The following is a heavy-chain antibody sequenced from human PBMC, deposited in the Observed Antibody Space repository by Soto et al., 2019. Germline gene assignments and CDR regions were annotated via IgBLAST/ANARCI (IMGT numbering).Heavy chain of an antibody. CDR1: GGSISSSSYY. D-gene: IGHD3-22*01. CDR3: ARLNWEYYYDSSGYYYDY. CDR2: IYYSGST. Sequence: PSETLSLTCTVSGGSISSSSYYWGWIRQPPGKGLEWIGSIYYSGSTYYNPSLKSRVTISGDTSKNQFSLKLSSVTAADTAVYYCARLNWEYYYDSSGYYYDYWGQGTLVTVSS. V-gene: IGHV4-39*01. J-gene: IGHJ4*02.